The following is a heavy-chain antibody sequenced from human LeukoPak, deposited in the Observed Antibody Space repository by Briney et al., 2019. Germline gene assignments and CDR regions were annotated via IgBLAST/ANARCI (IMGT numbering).Heavy chain of an antibody. V-gene: IGHV3-23*01. CDR3: AKEMGAAWVDAFDI. D-gene: IGHD1-26*01. J-gene: IGHJ3*02. CDR2: ISGSGGDT. Sequence: PGGSLRLSCVASGFTFGSYAMSWARQAPGKGLEWVSAISGSGGDTFYADSVKGRFTISRGNSKNTLYLQMNSLRAEDTAVYYCAKEMGAAWVDAFDIWGQGTMVTVSS. CDR1: GFTFGSYA.